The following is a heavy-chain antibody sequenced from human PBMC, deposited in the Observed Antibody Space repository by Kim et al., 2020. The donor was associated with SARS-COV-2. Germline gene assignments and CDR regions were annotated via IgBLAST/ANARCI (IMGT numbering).Heavy chain of an antibody. V-gene: IGHV3-23*01. Sequence: GGSLRLSCAASGFTFSSYAMSWVRQAPGKGLEWVSAISGSGGSTYYADSVKGRFTISRDNSKNTLYLQMNSLRAEDTAVYYCAKDWEHLYDSIGYYFDYWGQGTLVTVSS. CDR1: GFTFSSYA. CDR3: AKDWEHLYDSIGYYFDY. D-gene: IGHD3-22*01. CDR2: ISGSGGST. J-gene: IGHJ4*02.